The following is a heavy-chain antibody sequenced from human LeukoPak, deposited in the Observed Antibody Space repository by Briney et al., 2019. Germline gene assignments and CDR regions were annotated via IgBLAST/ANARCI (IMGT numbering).Heavy chain of an antibody. CDR2: IIPIFGTA. CDR1: GGTFSSYA. V-gene: IGHV1-69*06. J-gene: IGHJ4*02. D-gene: IGHD5-18*01. CDR3: AREVSAMASFDY. Sequence: PGGSLRLSCAASGGTFSSYAISWVRQAPGQGLEGMGGIIPIFGTANYAQKFQGRVTITADKSTSTAYMELSSLRSEDTAVYYCAREVSAMASFDYWGQGTLVTVSS.